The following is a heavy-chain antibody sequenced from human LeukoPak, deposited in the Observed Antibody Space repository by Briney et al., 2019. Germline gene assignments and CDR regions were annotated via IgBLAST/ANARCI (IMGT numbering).Heavy chain of an antibody. CDR2: ISRSSSTI. D-gene: IGHD6-19*01. J-gene: IGHJ4*02. CDR3: AGGSGWLIDS. Sequence: GGSLRLSCAASGFTFSSYSMNWVRQAPGKGLEWVSYISRSSSTIYCADSVKGRFTISRDNAKNSLYLQMNSLGAEDTAVYYCAGGSGWLIDSWGQGTLVTVSS. V-gene: IGHV3-48*01. CDR1: GFTFSSYS.